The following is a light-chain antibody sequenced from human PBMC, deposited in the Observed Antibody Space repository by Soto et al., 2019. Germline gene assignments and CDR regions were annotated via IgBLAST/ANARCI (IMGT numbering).Light chain of an antibody. Sequence: DIQMTQSPSSLSASVGDRVTITCRASEGITNYLAWFQQKPGQAPNSLTFAASTFQRGVPSRFSGSGSGTDFNLTISSLQPEDFAAYYCQQYRTHPYTFGRGTKLEIK. CDR2: AAS. CDR1: EGITNY. CDR3: QQYRTHPYT. J-gene: IGKJ2*01. V-gene: IGKV1-16*01.